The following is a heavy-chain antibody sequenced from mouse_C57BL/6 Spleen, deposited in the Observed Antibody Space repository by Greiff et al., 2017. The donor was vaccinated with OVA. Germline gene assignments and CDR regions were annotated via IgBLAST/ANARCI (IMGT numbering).Heavy chain of an antibody. CDR2: IYPGDGDT. V-gene: IGHV1-82*01. Sequence: LQESGPELVKPGASVKISCKASGYAFSSSWMNWVKQRPGKGLEWIGRIYPGDGDTNYNGKFKGKATLTADKSSSTAYMQLSSLTSEDSAVYFCATPLNYYGSSNYARDYWGQGTSVTVSS. CDR3: ATPLNYYGSSNYARDY. D-gene: IGHD1-1*01. CDR1: GYAFSSSW. J-gene: IGHJ4*01.